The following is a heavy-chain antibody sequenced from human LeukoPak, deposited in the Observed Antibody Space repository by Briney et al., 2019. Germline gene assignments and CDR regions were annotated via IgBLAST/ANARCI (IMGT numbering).Heavy chain of an antibody. Sequence: SVKVSCKASGGTFSSYAISWVRQAPGQGLEWMGRIIPIFGTANYAQKFQGRVTITADESTSTAYMELSSLRSEDTAEYYCATYDIVVVPAAIHHWGQGTLVTVSS. J-gene: IGHJ4*02. CDR2: IIPIFGTA. D-gene: IGHD2-2*02. CDR1: GGTFSSYA. CDR3: ATYDIVVVPAAIHH. V-gene: IGHV1-69*13.